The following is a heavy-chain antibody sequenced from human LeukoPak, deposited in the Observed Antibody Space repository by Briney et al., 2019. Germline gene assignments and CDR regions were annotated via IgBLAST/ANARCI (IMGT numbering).Heavy chain of an antibody. D-gene: IGHD1-26*01. J-gene: IGHJ4*02. CDR3: AKDLGVVGATWTLDY. Sequence: GGSLRLSCAASGFSVAGNYMSWVRQAPGKGLEWVSVIYSGGTTYYADSVKGRFTISRDNSKNTLYLQMNSLRAEDTAVYYCAKDLGVVGATWTLDYWGQGTLVTVSS. CDR2: IYSGGTT. CDR1: GFSVAGNY. V-gene: IGHV3-53*05.